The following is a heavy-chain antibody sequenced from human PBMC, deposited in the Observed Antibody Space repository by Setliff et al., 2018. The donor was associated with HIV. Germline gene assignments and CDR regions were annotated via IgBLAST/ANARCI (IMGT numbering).Heavy chain of an antibody. D-gene: IGHD2-2*01. CDR1: GGSISSYY. CDR3: VRAGYCSSASCYFSGWFDP. J-gene: IGHJ5*02. V-gene: IGHV4-4*08. Sequence: LETLSLTCTVSGGSISSYYWSWIRQPPGKGLEWIGYIYTSGSINYNPSLKSRVTISVDTSKNQFSLKLSSVTAADTAVYYCVRAGYCSSASCYFSGWFDPWGQGTLVTVSS. CDR2: IYTSGSI.